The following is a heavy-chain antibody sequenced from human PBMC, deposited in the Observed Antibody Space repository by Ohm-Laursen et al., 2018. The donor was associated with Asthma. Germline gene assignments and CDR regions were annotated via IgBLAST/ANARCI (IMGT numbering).Heavy chain of an antibody. J-gene: IGHJ3*02. CDR2: IIPIFGTA. D-gene: IGHD5/OR15-5a*01. CDR1: GGTFSSYA. V-gene: IGHV1-69*01. CDR3: ARSRVSQSDDAFDI. Sequence: GSSVKVSCKASGGTFSSYAISWVRQAPGQGLEWMGGIIPIFGTANYAQKFQGRVTITADESTSTAYMELRSLRSDDTAVYYCARSRVSQSDDAFDIWGQGTTVTVSS.